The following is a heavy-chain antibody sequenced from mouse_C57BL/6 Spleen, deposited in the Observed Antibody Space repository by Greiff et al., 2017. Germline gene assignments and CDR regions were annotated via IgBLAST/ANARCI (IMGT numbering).Heavy chain of an antibody. CDR3: ARGGHFSWFAY. V-gene: IGHV1-42*01. CDR1: GYSFTGYY. Sequence: EVQLQQSGPELVKPGASVKISCKASGYSFTGYYMNWVKQSPEKSLEWIGEINPSTGGTTYNQKFKAKATLTVDKSSSTAYMQLKSLTSEDSAVYYCARGGHFSWFAYWGQGTLVTVSA. CDR2: INPSTGGT. D-gene: IGHD3-3*01. J-gene: IGHJ3*01.